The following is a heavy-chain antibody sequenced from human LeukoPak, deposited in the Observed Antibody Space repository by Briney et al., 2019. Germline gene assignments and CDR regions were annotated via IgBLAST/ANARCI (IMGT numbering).Heavy chain of an antibody. CDR3: ATNGYYCMDV. CDR2: IYHSGGT. J-gene: IGHJ6*03. D-gene: IGHD2-8*01. V-gene: IGHV4-4*02. CDR1: GGSISSSTNW. Sequence: SGTLSLTCAVSGGSISSSTNWWSWVRQPPGKGLEWIGEIYHSGGTNYNPSLKSRITISVDKSQNQFSLQVNSLTAADTAVYYCATNGYYCMDVWGKGTTVTVSS.